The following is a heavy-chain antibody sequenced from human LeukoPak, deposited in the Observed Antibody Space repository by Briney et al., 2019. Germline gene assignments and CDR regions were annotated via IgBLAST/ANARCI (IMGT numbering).Heavy chain of an antibody. CDR1: GFTFSSYG. CDR3: ARSGSYSYYYYYMDV. J-gene: IGHJ6*03. CDR2: IWYDGSNK. D-gene: IGHD1-26*01. Sequence: GGSLRLSCAASGFTFSSYGMHWVRQAPGKGLEWVAVIWYDGSNKYYADSVKGRFTISRDNSKNTLYLQMNSLRADDTAVYYCARSGSYSYYYYYMDVWGKGTTVTVSS. V-gene: IGHV3-33*01.